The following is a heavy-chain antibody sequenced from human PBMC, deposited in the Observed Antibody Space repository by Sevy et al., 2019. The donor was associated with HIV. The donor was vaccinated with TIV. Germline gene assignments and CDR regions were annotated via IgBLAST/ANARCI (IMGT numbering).Heavy chain of an antibody. CDR2: IIPIFGTA. J-gene: IGHJ6*02. Sequence: SVKVSCKASGGTFSSYAISWVRQAPGQGLEWMGGIIPIFGTANYAQKFQGRVTITADESTSTAYMELSSLRSEDTAVYYCARVLNYYYGMDVWGQGTTVTVSS. CDR3: ARVLNYYYGMDV. CDR1: GGTFSSYA. V-gene: IGHV1-69*13.